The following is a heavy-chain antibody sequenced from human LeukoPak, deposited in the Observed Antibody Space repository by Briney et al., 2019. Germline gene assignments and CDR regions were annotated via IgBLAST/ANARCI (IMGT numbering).Heavy chain of an antibody. CDR2: ISYDGSNK. D-gene: IGHD3-22*01. CDR1: GFTFSSYG. J-gene: IGHJ4*02. V-gene: IGHV3-30*18. Sequence: GGSLRLSCAASGFTFSSYGMHWVRQAPGKGLEWVAVISYDGSNKYYADSVKGRFTISRDNSKNTLYLQMNSLRAEDTAVYYCAKGLWYYYDSSGYVDYWVQGTLVTVSS. CDR3: AKGLWYYYDSSGYVDY.